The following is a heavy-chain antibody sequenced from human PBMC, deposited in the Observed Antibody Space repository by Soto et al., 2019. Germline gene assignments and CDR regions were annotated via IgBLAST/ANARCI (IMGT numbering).Heavy chain of an antibody. V-gene: IGHV4-39*01. CDR2: VYYSGSS. D-gene: IGHD3-9*01. Sequence: SETLSLTCTVSGASISIYNYYWGWIRQPPGKGLEWIGSVYYSGSSYYNPSLKSRVTISVHTSKNQFSLRLSPLTAADTAVYYYTRRRDISHFDSWSQGMLVTVSS. CDR3: TRRRDISHFDS. J-gene: IGHJ4*02. CDR1: GASISIYNYY.